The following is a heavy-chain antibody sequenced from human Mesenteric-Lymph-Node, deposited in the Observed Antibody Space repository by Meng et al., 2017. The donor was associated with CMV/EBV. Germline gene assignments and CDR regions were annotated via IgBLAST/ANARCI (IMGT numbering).Heavy chain of an antibody. CDR2: IKQDGSEK. CDR1: FTFSSYW. V-gene: IGHV3-7*01. J-gene: IGHJ4*02. Sequence: FTFSSYWMSWVRQAPGKGLEWVANIKQDGSEKYYVDSVKGRFTISRDNAKNSLYLQMNSLRAEDTAVYYCARGRKSIAAAGADLLGDWGQGTLVTVSS. CDR3: ARGRKSIAAAGADLLGD. D-gene: IGHD6-13*01.